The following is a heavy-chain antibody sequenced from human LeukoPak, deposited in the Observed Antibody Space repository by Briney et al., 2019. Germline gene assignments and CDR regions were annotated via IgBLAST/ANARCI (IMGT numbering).Heavy chain of an antibody. J-gene: IGHJ4*02. D-gene: IGHD1-26*01. Sequence: PGGSLRLSCAASGFTLSNYWMHWVRQAPGKGLVWVSRINSDGSSTSYADAVKGRFTISRDNAKNTLYLQMNSLRAEDTAVYYCARVGATKEFDYWGQGTLVTVSS. CDR1: GFTLSNYW. CDR2: INSDGSST. CDR3: ARVGATKEFDY. V-gene: IGHV3-74*01.